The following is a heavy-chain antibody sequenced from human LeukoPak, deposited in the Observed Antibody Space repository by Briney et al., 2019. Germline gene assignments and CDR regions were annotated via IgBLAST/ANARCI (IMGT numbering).Heavy chain of an antibody. CDR3: ARSRAAAGKDY. D-gene: IGHD6-13*01. V-gene: IGHV4-34*01. Sequence: SETLSLTCAVSGGSFSGYYWSWIRQPPGKGLEWIGEINHSGSTNYNPSLKSRVTISVDTSKNQFSLKLSSVTAADTAMYYCARSRAAAGKDYWGQGTLVTVSS. CDR2: INHSGST. CDR1: GGSFSGYY. J-gene: IGHJ4*02.